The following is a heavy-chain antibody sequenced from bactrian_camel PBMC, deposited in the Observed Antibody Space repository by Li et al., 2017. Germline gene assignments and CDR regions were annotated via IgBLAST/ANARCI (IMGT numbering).Heavy chain of an antibody. CDR1: GYALSSYS. Sequence: HVQLVESGGGSVQAGGSLRLSCEASGYALSSYSMGWFRQAPGKERMGVASVRSDGYTGYADSVKGRFTISRDNAKNTLYLQMNSLKPEDSAMYYCALDPGASHCNGGIWTAQTLGIFWGQGTQVTVS. J-gene: IGHJ4*01. CDR2: VRSDGYT. D-gene: IGHD3*01. V-gene: IGHV3S55*01. CDR3: ALDPGASHCNGGIWTAQTLGIF.